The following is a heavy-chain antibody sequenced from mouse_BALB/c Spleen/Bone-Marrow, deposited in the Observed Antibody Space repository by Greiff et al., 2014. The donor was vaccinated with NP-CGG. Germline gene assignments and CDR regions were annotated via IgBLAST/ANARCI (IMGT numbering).Heavy chain of an antibody. CDR1: GFTFSSYT. Sequence: EVQLQESRMGSSQCKRTLKLSCAASGFTFSSYTMSWVRQTPEKRLEWVAYISNGGGSTYYPDTVKGRFTISRDNAKNTLFLQMSSLMSEDTAMYYCARHYYGSSYFDYWGQGATLTVSS. J-gene: IGHJ2*01. CDR3: ARHYYGSSYFDY. V-gene: IGHV5-12-2*01. CDR2: ISNGGGST. D-gene: IGHD1-1*01.